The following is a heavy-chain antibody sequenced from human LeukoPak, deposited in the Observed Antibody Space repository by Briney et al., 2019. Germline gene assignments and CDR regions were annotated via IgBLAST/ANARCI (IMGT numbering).Heavy chain of an antibody. V-gene: IGHV1-46*01. CDR1: GYTFTSYY. CDR2: INPSGGST. J-gene: IGHJ6*04. CDR3: GRAPSYYIFWGVSRGYGMDV. Sequence: ASVKVSCKASGYTFTSYYMHWVRQAPGQGLEWMGIINPSGGSTSYAQKFQGRVTMTRDTSTSTVYMELSSLRSEDTAVYYCGRAPSYYIFWGVSRGYGMDVGGKGTRVTFP. D-gene: IGHD3-3*01.